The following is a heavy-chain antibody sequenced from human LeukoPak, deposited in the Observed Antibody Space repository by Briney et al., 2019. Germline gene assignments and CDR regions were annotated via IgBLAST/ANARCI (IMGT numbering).Heavy chain of an antibody. CDR1: GGSISSGSYY. CDR2: IYTSGST. V-gene: IGHV4-61*02. Sequence: SETLSLTCTVSGGSISSGSYYWSWIRQPAGKGLEWIGRIYTSGSTNYNPSLKSRVTISVDTSKNQFSLKLSSVTAADTAVYYRARDRSVGATMSVFDYWGQGTLVTVSS. CDR3: ARDRSVGATMSVFDY. J-gene: IGHJ4*02. D-gene: IGHD1-26*01.